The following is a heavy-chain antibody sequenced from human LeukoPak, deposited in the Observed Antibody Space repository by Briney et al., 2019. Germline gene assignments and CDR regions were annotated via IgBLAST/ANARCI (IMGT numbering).Heavy chain of an antibody. Sequence: GGSLRLSCAASEFTFSDYYMSWIRQAPGKGLECISYISSSGSTIYYADSVKGRFTISRDNAKNSLYLQMNSLRAKDTAVYYCAELGITMIGGVWGKGTTVTISS. CDR1: EFTFSDYY. D-gene: IGHD3-10*02. V-gene: IGHV3-11*04. J-gene: IGHJ6*04. CDR2: ISSSGSTI. CDR3: AELGITMIGGV.